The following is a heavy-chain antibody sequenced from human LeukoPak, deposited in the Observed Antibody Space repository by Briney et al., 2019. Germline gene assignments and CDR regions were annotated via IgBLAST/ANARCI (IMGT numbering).Heavy chain of an antibody. D-gene: IGHD6-19*01. J-gene: IGHJ3*02. CDR3: AKTMGSGWSDAFDI. Sequence: GGSLRLSCAASGFTFDDYAMHWVRQAPGKGLEWVSGISWNSGSIGYADSVKGRFTISRDNAKNSLYLQMTSLRAEDMALYYCAKTMGSGWSDAFDIWGQGTMVTVSS. CDR1: GFTFDDYA. V-gene: IGHV3-9*03. CDR2: ISWNSGSI.